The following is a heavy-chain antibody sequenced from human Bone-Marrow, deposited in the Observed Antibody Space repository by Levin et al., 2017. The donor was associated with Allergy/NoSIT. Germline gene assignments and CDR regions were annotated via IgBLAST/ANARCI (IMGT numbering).Heavy chain of an antibody. CDR3: ARDRSSSWYVDVVDY. CDR2: ISSSSSYI. Sequence: GGSLRLSCAASGFTFSSYSMNWVRQAPGKGLEWVSSISSSSSYIYYADSVKGRFTISRDNAKNSLYLQMNSLRAEDTAVYYCARDRSSSWYVDVVDYWGQGTLVTVSS. J-gene: IGHJ4*02. D-gene: IGHD6-13*01. V-gene: IGHV3-21*01. CDR1: GFTFSSYS.